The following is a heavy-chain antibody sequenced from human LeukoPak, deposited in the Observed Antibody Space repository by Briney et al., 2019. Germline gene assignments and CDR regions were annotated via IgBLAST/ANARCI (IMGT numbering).Heavy chain of an antibody. CDR1: GYTFTGYY. V-gene: IGHV1-2*02. D-gene: IGHD3-10*01. CDR2: INPNSGGT. J-gene: IGHJ5*02. Sequence: ASVKVSCKASGYTFTGYYMHWVRQAPGQGLEWMGWINPNSGGTNYAQKFQGRVTMTRDTPTSTFYMELISLRSEDTAVYFCARVRGGGDIVRGAFDPWGQGTLVTVSS. CDR3: ARVRGGGDIVRGAFDP.